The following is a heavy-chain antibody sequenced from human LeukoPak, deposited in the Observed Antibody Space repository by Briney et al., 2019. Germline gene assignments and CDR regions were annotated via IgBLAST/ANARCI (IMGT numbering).Heavy chain of an antibody. CDR3: ASLYSSGWTNFDY. V-gene: IGHV4-39*01. D-gene: IGHD6-19*01. CDR1: GGSTSSSSYY. J-gene: IGHJ4*02. Sequence: SETLSLTCTVSGGSTSSSSYYWGWIRQPPGKGLEWIGSIYYSGSTYYNPSLKSRVTISVDTSKNQFSLKLSSVTAADTAVYYCASLYSSGWTNFDYWGQGTLVTVSS. CDR2: IYYSGST.